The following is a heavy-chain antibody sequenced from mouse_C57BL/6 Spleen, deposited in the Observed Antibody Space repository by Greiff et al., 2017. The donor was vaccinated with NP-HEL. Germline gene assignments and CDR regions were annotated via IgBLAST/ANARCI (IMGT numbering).Heavy chain of an antibody. CDR1: GYTFTDYE. J-gene: IGHJ2*01. V-gene: IGHV1-15*01. CDR2: IDPETGGT. D-gene: IGHD2-3*01. Sequence: VQLQESGAELVRPGASVTLSCKASGYTFTDYEMHWVKQTPVHGLEWIGAIDPETGGTAYNQKFKGKAILTADKSSSTAYMELRSLTSEDSAVYYCKGWLDYWGQGTTLTVSS. CDR3: KGWLDY.